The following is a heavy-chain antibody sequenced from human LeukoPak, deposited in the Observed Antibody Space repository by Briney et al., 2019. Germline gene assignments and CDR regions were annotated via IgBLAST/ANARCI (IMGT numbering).Heavy chain of an antibody. CDR2: IYYSGST. Sequence: SETLSLTCTVSGGSISSYYWSWIRQPPGKGLEWIGYIYYSGSTNYNPSLKSRVTISVDTSKNQFSLKLNSVTAADTAVYYCAREGSSSLDYWGQGTLVTVSS. V-gene: IGHV4-59*01. CDR1: GGSISSYY. J-gene: IGHJ4*02. D-gene: IGHD6-13*01. CDR3: AREGSSSLDY.